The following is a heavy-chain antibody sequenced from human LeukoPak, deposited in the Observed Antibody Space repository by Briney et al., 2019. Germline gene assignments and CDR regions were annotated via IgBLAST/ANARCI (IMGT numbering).Heavy chain of an antibody. Sequence: PSKTLSLTCTVSGGSISSYYWSWIRQPAGKGLEWIGRIYTSGSTNYNPSLKSRVTMSVDTSKNQFSLKLSSVTAADTAVYYCAHYYDSRGVGAFDIWGQGTMVTVSS. CDR1: GGSISSYY. CDR3: AHYYDSRGVGAFDI. D-gene: IGHD3-22*01. CDR2: IYTSGST. J-gene: IGHJ3*02. V-gene: IGHV4-4*07.